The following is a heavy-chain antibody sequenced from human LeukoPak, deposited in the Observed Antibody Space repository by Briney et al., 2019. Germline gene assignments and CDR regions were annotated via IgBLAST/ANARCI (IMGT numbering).Heavy chain of an antibody. J-gene: IGHJ6*03. V-gene: IGHV3-43*02. D-gene: IGHD4-17*01. CDR1: GFTFHDYA. Sequence: GGSLRLSCATSGFTFHDYAMHWVRQAPGKGLEWVSLIGGDGYSTYYADSVKGRFTISRDNSKNTLYLQMNSLRAEDTAVYYCAKDYGDSSYYYYYYYMDVWGKGTTVTVSS. CDR3: AKDYGDSSYYYYYYYMDV. CDR2: IGGDGYST.